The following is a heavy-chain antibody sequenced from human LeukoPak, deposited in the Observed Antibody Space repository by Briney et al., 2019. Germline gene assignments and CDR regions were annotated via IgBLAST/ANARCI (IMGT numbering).Heavy chain of an antibody. D-gene: IGHD3-3*01. Sequence: GGSLRLSCAASGFTFSSYSMNWVRQAPGKGLEWVSYISSSSSTIYYADSVKGRFTISRDNAKNSLYLQMNSLRAEDTAVYYCARDFWSGYWDSWFDPWGQGTLVTVSS. CDR3: ARDFWSGYWDSWFDP. CDR1: GFTFSSYS. V-gene: IGHV3-48*01. CDR2: ISSSSSTI. J-gene: IGHJ5*02.